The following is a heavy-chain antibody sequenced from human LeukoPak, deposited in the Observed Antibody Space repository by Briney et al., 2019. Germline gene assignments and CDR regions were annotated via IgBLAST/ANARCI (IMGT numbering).Heavy chain of an antibody. V-gene: IGHV3-7*01. J-gene: IGHJ4*02. CDR3: ASDLNGAGG. CDR2: IKPDGSQK. CDR1: GLSFSGTW. Sequence: GGSLRLSCATSGLSFSGTWMTWVRQAPGKGLECVANIKPDGSQKYYLDSVKGRFTVSRDNAKNSLYLQMNSLRVEDTAIYFCASDLNGAGGWGQGALVTVSS. D-gene: IGHD4/OR15-4a*01.